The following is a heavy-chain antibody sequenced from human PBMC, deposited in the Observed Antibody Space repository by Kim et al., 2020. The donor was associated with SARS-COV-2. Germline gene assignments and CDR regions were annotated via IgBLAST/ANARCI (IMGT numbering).Heavy chain of an antibody. Sequence: GGSLRLSCAASGFTFSSYGMHWVRQAPGKGLEWVAVISYDGSNKYYADSVKGRFTISRDNSKNTLYLQMNSLRAEDTAVYYCAKVPPYWFGETDVNWGMDVWGQGTTVTVSS. CDR3: AKVPPYWFGETDVNWGMDV. D-gene: IGHD3-10*01. V-gene: IGHV3-30*18. CDR1: GFTFSSYG. CDR2: ISYDGSNK. J-gene: IGHJ6*02.